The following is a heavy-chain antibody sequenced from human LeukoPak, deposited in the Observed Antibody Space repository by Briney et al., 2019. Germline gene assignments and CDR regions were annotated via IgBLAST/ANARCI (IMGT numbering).Heavy chain of an antibody. CDR2: IIPIFGTA. V-gene: IGHV1-69*13. D-gene: IGHD3-10*01. J-gene: IGHJ4*02. CDR3: VGSGNQVALNFDY. Sequence: ASVTVSCKASGGTFSSYAISWVRQAPGQGLEWMGGIIPIFGTANYAQKFQGRVTITADESTSTAYMEPSSLRSEDTAVYYCVGSGNQVALNFDYWGQGTLVTVSS. CDR1: GGTFSSYA.